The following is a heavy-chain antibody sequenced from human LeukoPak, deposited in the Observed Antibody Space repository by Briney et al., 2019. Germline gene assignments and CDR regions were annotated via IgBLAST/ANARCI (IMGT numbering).Heavy chain of an antibody. CDR1: GFTFSTSG. V-gene: IGHV3-33*01. CDR3: ARTKYSNSWEHYYYGMDD. Sequence: PGGSLRLSCAASGFTFSTSGMHWVRQAPGKGLEWVAVIWNDGSNQYYGASVKGRFTISRGNSKNTLYLQMNSLRAEDTAVYYCARTKYSNSWEHYYYGMDDWGQGTTVTVS. J-gene: IGHJ6*02. CDR2: IWNDGSNQ. D-gene: IGHD6-13*01.